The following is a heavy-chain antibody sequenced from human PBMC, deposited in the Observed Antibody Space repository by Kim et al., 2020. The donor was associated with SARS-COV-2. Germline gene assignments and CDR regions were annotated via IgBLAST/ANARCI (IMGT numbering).Heavy chain of an antibody. Sequence: ASVKVSCKASGYTFTSYGISWVRQAPGQGLEWMGWISAYNGNTNYAQKLQGRVTMTTDTSTSTAYMELRSLRSDDTAVYYCARDPNILPGIAVAGTGYYFDYWGQGTLVTVSS. CDR3: ARDPNILPGIAVAGTGYYFDY. CDR2: ISAYNGNT. J-gene: IGHJ4*02. CDR1: GYTFTSYG. V-gene: IGHV1-18*01. D-gene: IGHD6-19*01.